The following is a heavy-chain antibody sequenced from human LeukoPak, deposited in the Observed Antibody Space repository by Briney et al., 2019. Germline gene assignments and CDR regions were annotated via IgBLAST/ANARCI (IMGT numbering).Heavy chain of an antibody. J-gene: IGHJ4*02. CDR2: ISSSSSYT. Sequence: PGGSLRLSCAASGFTFSDYYMSWIRQAPGKGLEWVSYISSSSSYTNYADSVKGRFTIPRDNAKNSLYLQMNSLRAEDTAVYYCARVPYYYGSGSYCNGPDYWGQGTLVTVSS. V-gene: IGHV3-11*05. CDR3: ARVPYYYGSGSYCNGPDY. D-gene: IGHD3-10*01. CDR1: GFTFSDYY.